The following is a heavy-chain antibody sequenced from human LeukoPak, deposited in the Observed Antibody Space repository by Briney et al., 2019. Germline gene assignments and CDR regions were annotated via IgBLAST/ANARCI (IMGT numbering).Heavy chain of an antibody. J-gene: IGHJ4*02. V-gene: IGHV4-39*01. CDR3: ARHGLQRFDF. CDR2: VYYSGDT. Sequence: GSLRLSCAASGFSITDHYMDWVRQPPGKGLEWIGSVYYSGDTYNNPSLQSRLTVSIDTSKNQFSLQLSSVTAADTAVYFCARHGLQRFDFWGPGILVIVSS. CDR1: GFSITDHY. D-gene: IGHD2-2*01.